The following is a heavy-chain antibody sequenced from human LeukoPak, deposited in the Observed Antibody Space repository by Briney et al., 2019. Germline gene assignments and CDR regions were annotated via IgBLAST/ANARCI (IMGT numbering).Heavy chain of an antibody. CDR2: INRDGSER. Sequence: GGSLRLSCAASGFTFSNYWMTWVRQAPGKGLEWVANINRDGSERYYVDSVKGRFTISRDDAKSSLYLQMNSLRAEDTALYYCARGVYAFDIWGQGTMVTVSS. D-gene: IGHD5/OR15-5a*01. V-gene: IGHV3-7*04. CDR3: ARGVYAFDI. J-gene: IGHJ3*02. CDR1: GFTFSNYW.